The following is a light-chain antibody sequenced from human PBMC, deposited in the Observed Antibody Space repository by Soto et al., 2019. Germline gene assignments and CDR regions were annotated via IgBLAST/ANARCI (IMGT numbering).Light chain of an antibody. Sequence: EIVLTQSPATRSLSPGERATLSCMASQSVSSYLAWYQQKPGQAPRLLIYDASNRATGIPARFSGSGSGTDFTLTISSLEPEDFAVYYCQQRSNWPGFGGGTKVEIK. CDR2: DAS. CDR1: QSVSSY. CDR3: QQRSNWPG. J-gene: IGKJ4*02. V-gene: IGKV3-11*01.